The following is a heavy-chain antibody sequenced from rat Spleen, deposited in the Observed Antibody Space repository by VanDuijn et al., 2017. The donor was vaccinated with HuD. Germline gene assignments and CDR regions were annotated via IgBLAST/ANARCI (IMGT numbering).Heavy chain of an antibody. Sequence: EVQLVESGGGLVQPGRSLKLSCAASGFIFSNYYMAWVRQAPTKGLEWVAYISAGDDDTYYRYSVKGRFTISRDKAKSTLYLQMDSLRSEDTATYYCARPPYNNYFDYWGQGVMVTVSS. CDR1: GFIFSNYY. D-gene: IGHD1-10*01. CDR3: ARPPYNNYFDY. J-gene: IGHJ2*01. CDR2: ISAGDDDT. V-gene: IGHV5-25*01.